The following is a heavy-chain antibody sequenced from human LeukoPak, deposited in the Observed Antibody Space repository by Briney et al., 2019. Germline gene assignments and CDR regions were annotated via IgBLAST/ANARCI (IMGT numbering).Heavy chain of an antibody. V-gene: IGHV3-15*01. CDR1: GFTFSNGW. CDR2: IKSKSERGTT. D-gene: IGHD2-2*02. J-gene: IGHJ4*02. Sequence: PGGSLRLSCAASGFTFSNGWMSWVRQAPGKGLEWVGRIKSKSERGTTAYAAPVKGRFTISRDGSTNTVYLHMNSLKTEDTAVYFCTSNLYCSTSSCYILDNWGQGTLVAVSP. CDR3: TSNLYCSTSSCYILDN.